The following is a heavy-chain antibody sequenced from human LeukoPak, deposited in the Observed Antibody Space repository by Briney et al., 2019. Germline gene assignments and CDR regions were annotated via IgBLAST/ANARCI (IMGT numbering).Heavy chain of an antibody. CDR2: LAPNSGGT. CDR3: ARGWGYDSRVINWFDT. V-gene: IGHV1-2*02. CDR1: GYIFTTQY. D-gene: IGHD3-22*01. J-gene: IGHJ5*02. Sequence: GASVKLSCRGSGYIFTTQYIHWLRQAPGQGIEWMGWLAPNSGGTKYAQKFQGRVTLTTDTSISTAYMELIRLMSGDTAVYFCARGWGYDSRVINWFDTWGQGTLVTVSS.